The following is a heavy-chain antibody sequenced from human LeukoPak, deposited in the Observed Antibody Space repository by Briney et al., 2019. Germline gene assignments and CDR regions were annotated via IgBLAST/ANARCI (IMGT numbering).Heavy chain of an antibody. CDR2: IYYSGST. V-gene: IGHV4-31*11. J-gene: IGHJ6*02. CDR3: SRGFGWLSPYYYYGMDV. Sequence: PSETLSLTCAGSGGTISSDGYYWSWIRQHPGKGLEWIGYIYYSGSTYYNPSLKSRVTISVDTSKNQFSLKLSSVTAADTAVYYGSRGFGWLSPYYYYGMDVLGQGTTVTVSS. D-gene: IGHD3-9*01. CDR1: GGTISSDGYY.